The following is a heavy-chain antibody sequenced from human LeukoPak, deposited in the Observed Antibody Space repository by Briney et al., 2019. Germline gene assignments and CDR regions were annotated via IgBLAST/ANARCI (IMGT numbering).Heavy chain of an antibody. V-gene: IGHV3-33*01. J-gene: IGHJ3*02. CDR3: ASRGDHHYYDSSGYYYEDAFDI. D-gene: IGHD3-22*01. CDR2: IWYDGSNK. CDR1: GFTFSSYG. Sequence: GGSLRLSCAATGFTFSSYGMHWVRQAPGKGLEWVAFIWYDGSNKYYADSVKGRFTISRDNSKNTLYLQMNSLRAEDTAVYYCASRGDHHYYDSSGYYYEDAFDIWGQGTMVTVSS.